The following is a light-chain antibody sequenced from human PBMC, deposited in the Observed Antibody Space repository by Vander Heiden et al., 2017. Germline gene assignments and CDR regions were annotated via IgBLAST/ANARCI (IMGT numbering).Light chain of an antibody. V-gene: IGKV3-11*01. J-gene: IGKJ4*01. CDR1: QSVSSY. CDR2: KAS. CDR3: QQRSNWPLT. Sequence: IVLTQSPATLSWSPGERATFPCRASQSVSSYLAWYQQKPGQAPRLLIYKASNRATGIPARFSGSGSGTEFTLTISSLEPEDFAVYYCQQRSNWPLTFGGGTKVEIK.